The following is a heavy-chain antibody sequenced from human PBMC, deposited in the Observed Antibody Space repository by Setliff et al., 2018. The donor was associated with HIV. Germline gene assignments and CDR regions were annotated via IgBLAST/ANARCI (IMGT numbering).Heavy chain of an antibody. CDR1: RGTFTTYA. CDR3: ARVLKGYSSSYEAFDI. V-gene: IGHV1-69*10. D-gene: IGHD6-13*01. CDR2: IIPILNVA. Sequence: ASVKVSCKTSRGTFTTYAFSWVRQAPGQGLEWMGGIIPILNVAKYPQKFHGRVTITADKSTSTVYMELSSLRSEDTAMYYCARVLKGYSSSYEAFDIWGQGTMVTVSS. J-gene: IGHJ3*02.